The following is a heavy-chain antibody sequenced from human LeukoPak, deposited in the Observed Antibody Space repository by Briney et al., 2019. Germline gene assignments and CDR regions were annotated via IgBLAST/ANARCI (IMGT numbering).Heavy chain of an antibody. V-gene: IGHV4-59*01. Sequence: PSETLSLTCTVSGGLISSYYWSWIRQPPGKGLEWIGYIYYSGSTNYNPSLKSRVTISVDTSKNQFSLKLSSVTAADTAVYYCARGTAAGDYWGQGTLVTVSS. CDR3: ARGTAAGDY. CDR2: IYYSGST. D-gene: IGHD6-13*01. CDR1: GGLISSYY. J-gene: IGHJ4*02.